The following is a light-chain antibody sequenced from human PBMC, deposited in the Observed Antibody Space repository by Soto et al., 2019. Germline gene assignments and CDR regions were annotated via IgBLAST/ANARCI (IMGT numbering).Light chain of an antibody. CDR2: AAS. CDR1: QGISNY. CDR3: QKYDSAPWT. J-gene: IGKJ1*01. V-gene: IGKV1-27*01. Sequence: DIQMTQSPSSLYASVRDRVTITCRASQGISNYLAWYQQKPGKVPKLLIYAASTLQSGVPSRFSGNGSGTDFTLTISSLQPEDVATYYCQKYDSAPWTFGQGTKVEIK.